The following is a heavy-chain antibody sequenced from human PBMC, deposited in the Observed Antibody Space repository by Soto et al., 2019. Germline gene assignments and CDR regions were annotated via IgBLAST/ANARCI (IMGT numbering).Heavy chain of an antibody. CDR3: AREGSSWRKPYYFDY. D-gene: IGHD6-13*01. CDR2: IYHSGST. V-gene: IGHV4-38-2*02. J-gene: IGHJ4*02. CDR1: GYSISSGYY. Sequence: ETLSLTCAVSGYSISSGYYWGWIRQPPGKGLEWIGSIYHSGSTYYSPSLKSRVTISVDTSKNQFSLKLSSVTAADTAVYYCAREGSSWRKPYYFDYWGQGTLVTVSS.